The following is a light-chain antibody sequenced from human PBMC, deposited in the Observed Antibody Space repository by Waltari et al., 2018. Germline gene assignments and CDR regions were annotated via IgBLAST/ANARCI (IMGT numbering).Light chain of an antibody. CDR1: QSVLYSSNNKNY. J-gene: IGKJ2*01. V-gene: IGKV4-1*01. CDR3: QQCYLTPYT. Sequence: DIVMTQSPDSLAVSLGERATLNCQSSQSVLYSSNNKNYLAWYQQKPGQPPKLLIYWASTRESGVPDRFSGSGSGTDFTLTISSLQAEDVAVYYCQQCYLTPYTFGQGTNLEIK. CDR2: WAS.